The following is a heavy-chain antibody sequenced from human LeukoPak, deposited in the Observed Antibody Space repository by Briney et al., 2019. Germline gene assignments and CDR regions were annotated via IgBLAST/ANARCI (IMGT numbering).Heavy chain of an antibody. V-gene: IGHV1-18*01. CDR1: GYTFTNYY. J-gene: IGHJ5*02. Sequence: ASVMDSCKASGYTFTNYYLSWVRQAPGQGLEGMGWISAYNGDTNYAQNFQGRVTMTTDTSTSTAYMELRSLRSDDTAVYYCARGSSSSGPDWFDPWGQGTLVTVSS. CDR2: ISAYNGDT. D-gene: IGHD6-6*01. CDR3: ARGSSSSGPDWFDP.